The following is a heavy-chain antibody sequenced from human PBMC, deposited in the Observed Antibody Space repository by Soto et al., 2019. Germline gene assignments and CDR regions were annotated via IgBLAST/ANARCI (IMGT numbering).Heavy chain of an antibody. CDR1: GYTFNNYD. D-gene: IGHD2-2*01. CDR2: TNPNSGNT. J-gene: IGHJ6*02. CDR3: ARDRYCIGTSCYYYGMDV. Sequence: QVQLVQSGAEVKKPGASVKVSCKASGYTFNNYDINWVRQATGQGLEWMGWTNPNSGNTGYAQKFQGRVTMTRNTSISTAYMELSSLRSEDTAVYFCARDRYCIGTSCYYYGMDVWGQGTTVTVSS. V-gene: IGHV1-8*01.